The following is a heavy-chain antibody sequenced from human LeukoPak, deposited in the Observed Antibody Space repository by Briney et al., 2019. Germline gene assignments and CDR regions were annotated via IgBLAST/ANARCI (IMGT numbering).Heavy chain of an antibody. Sequence: GESLKISCAASGFTFSSYAMSWVRQAPGKGLEWVSAISGSGGSTYYADSVKGRFTISRDNSKNTLYLQMNSPRAEDTAVYYCANPYYYDSSGYISFDYWGQGTLVTVSS. CDR2: ISGSGGST. V-gene: IGHV3-23*01. CDR1: GFTFSSYA. CDR3: ANPYYYDSSGYISFDY. D-gene: IGHD3-22*01. J-gene: IGHJ4*02.